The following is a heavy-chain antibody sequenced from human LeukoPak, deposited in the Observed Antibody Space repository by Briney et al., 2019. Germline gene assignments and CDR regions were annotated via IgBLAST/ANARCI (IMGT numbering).Heavy chain of an antibody. V-gene: IGHV4-38-2*02. D-gene: IGHD3-9*01. CDR3: ARGSRGRYFDCSLLDV. Sequence: SETLSLTCTVSGYTISSGYYWGWIRPPPGKGLEGTGSIYHSWSTYYNPSLKSRVTISVDKSKNQFSLKLNPVTAADTAVYYCARGSRGRYFDCSLLDVWGKGATVTVSS. CDR2: IYHSWST. CDR1: GYTISSGYY. J-gene: IGHJ6*04.